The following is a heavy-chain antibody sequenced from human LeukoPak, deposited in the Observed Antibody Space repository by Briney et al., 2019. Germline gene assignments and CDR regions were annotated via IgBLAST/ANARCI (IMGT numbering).Heavy chain of an antibody. CDR3: AKDRVPAAIRGVDP. J-gene: IGHJ5*02. CDR1: GFTFSSYG. V-gene: IGHV3-30*02. D-gene: IGHD2-2*01. CDR2: IRYDGSNK. Sequence: PGGSLRLSCAASGFTFSSYGMHWARQAPGKGLEWVAFIRYDGSNKYYADSVKGRFTISRDNSKNTLYLQMNSLRAEDTAVYYCAKDRVPAAIRGVDPWGQETLVTVSS.